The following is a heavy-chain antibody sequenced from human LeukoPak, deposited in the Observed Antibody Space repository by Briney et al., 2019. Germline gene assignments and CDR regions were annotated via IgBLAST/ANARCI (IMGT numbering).Heavy chain of an antibody. CDR2: IYYSGST. Sequence: PSETLSLTCTVSGGSISSYYWSWIRQPPGKGLEWIGYIYYSGSTNYNPSLKSRVTISVDTSKNQFSLKLSSVTAADTAVYYCARLTYYDILTGPIGGAFDIWGQGTMVTVSS. J-gene: IGHJ3*02. D-gene: IGHD3-9*01. CDR3: ARLTYYDILTGPIGGAFDI. V-gene: IGHV4-59*08. CDR1: GGSISSYY.